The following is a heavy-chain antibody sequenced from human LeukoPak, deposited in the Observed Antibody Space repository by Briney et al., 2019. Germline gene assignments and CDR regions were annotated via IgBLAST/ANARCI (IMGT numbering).Heavy chain of an antibody. Sequence: PGGSLRLSCAASGFTFSSYAMSWVRQAPGKGLEWVSAISGSGGSTYYADSVKGRFTISRDSSKNTLYLQMNSLRAEDTAVYYCAKDPAYCSGGSCYSGYFDYWGQGTLVTVSS. J-gene: IGHJ4*02. CDR1: GFTFSSYA. V-gene: IGHV3-23*01. D-gene: IGHD2-15*01. CDR2: ISGSGGST. CDR3: AKDPAYCSGGSCYSGYFDY.